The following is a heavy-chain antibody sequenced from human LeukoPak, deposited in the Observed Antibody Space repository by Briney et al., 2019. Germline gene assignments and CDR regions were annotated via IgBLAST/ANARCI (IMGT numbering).Heavy chain of an antibody. CDR1: GYTFTSYY. J-gene: IGHJ3*02. Sequence: ASVKVSCKASGYTFTSYYMHWVRQAPGQGLEWMGIINPSGGSTSYAQKFQGRVTMTRDTSTSTAYMELSSLRSEDTAVYYCARASGYYYDSSGYGAFDIWGQGTMVTVSS. D-gene: IGHD3-22*01. V-gene: IGHV1-46*01. CDR2: INPSGGST. CDR3: ARASGYYYDSSGYGAFDI.